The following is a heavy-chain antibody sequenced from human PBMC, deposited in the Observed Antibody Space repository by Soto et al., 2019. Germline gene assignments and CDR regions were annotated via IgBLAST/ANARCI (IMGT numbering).Heavy chain of an antibody. CDR3: ARGERGTVTTVVDAFDI. CDR2: MSHSGGT. D-gene: IGHD1-1*01. Sequence: QVQLQQWGAGLLKPSETLSLTCAVYGGFVSSGTYYWSWIRQPPGKGLEWIGEMSHSGGTHFNPSLKSRVTLSVETSNNQFSLKMSSVTAADTALYYCARGERGTVTTVVDAFDIWGPGTMVTVSS. V-gene: IGHV4-34*01. J-gene: IGHJ3*02. CDR1: GGFVSSGTYY.